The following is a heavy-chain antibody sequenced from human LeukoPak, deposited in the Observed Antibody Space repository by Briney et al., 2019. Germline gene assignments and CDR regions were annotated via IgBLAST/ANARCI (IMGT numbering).Heavy chain of an antibody. J-gene: IGHJ4*02. CDR2: INHSGST. D-gene: IGHD3-10*01. CDR3: ARLPQSITMVRGFDY. V-gene: IGHV4-34*01. Sequence: SGTLSLTCAVYGGSFSGYYWSWIRQPPGKGLEWIGEINHSGSTNYNPSLKSRVTISVDTSKNQFSLKLSSVTAADTAVYYCARLPQSITMVRGFDYWGQGTLVTVSS. CDR1: GGSFSGYY.